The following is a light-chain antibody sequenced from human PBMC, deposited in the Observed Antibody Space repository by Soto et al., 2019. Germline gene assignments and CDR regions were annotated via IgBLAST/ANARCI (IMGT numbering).Light chain of an antibody. J-gene: IGKJ4*01. V-gene: IGKV4-1*01. Sequence: DIVLTQSPDSLAVSLGERATINCKWSQSGLSRSNNENYLSWHQHKPGQPPKLLIYWASTRESGGPDRFVGSGSGTDFPLSLSRLQAEDVAVYYCQQHYSAPVNFGAAPKVHIK. CDR3: QQHYSAPVN. CDR1: QSGLSRSNNENY. CDR2: WAS.